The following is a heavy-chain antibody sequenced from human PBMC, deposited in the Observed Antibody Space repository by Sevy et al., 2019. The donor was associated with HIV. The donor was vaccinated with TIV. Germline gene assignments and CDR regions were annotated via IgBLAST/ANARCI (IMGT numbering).Heavy chain of an antibody. J-gene: IGHJ4*02. D-gene: IGHD1-7*01. Sequence: ASVKVSCKASGYTFTGYYMHWVRQAPGQGLEWMGWINPNSGGTNYAQKFQGRVTMTRDTSISTAYMELSRLRSDDTAVYYCARPLYNWNWGGGFDYGGQGTLVTVSS. CDR1: GYTFTGYY. V-gene: IGHV1-2*02. CDR3: ARPLYNWNWGGGFDY. CDR2: INPNSGGT.